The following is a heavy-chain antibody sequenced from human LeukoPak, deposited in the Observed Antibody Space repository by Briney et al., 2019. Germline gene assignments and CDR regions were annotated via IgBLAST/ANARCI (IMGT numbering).Heavy chain of an antibody. CDR2: ISYDGSNK. CDR1: GFTFCSYS. V-gene: IGHV3-30*03. D-gene: IGHD4-17*01. Sequence: GGSLRLSCAASGFTFCSYSMNWVRQAPGKGLEWVAVISYDGSNKYYADSVKGRFTISRDNSKNTLYLQMNSLRAEDTAVYYCARERTTVTYFDYWGQGTLVTVSS. J-gene: IGHJ4*02. CDR3: ARERTTVTYFDY.